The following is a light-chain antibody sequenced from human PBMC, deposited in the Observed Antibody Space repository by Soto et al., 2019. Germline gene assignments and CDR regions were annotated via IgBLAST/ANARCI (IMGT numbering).Light chain of an antibody. Sequence: EILITQSPATLSVSPGERATLSCRATQSVHTNLAWYQQRPGQAPRPLIYGASTRANGIPARFSGSVSGTEFTLTVRSLQSEDFAVYYCQQFNYWHPWTFGQGTKVDIK. CDR1: QSVHTN. CDR2: GAS. J-gene: IGKJ1*01. CDR3: QQFNYWHPWT. V-gene: IGKV3-15*01.